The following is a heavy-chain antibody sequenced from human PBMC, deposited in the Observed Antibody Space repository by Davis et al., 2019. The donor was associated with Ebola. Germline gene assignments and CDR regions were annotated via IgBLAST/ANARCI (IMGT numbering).Heavy chain of an antibody. CDR1: GYDFSNYW. CDR3: ARRGSSYGMDV. J-gene: IGHJ6*02. Sequence: KVSCKGTGYDFSNYWIGWVRQMPGEGLEWMGFMYPDVSDTRFSPSFQGQVTMSVDKSISTAFLQWSTLKASDTATYYCARRGSSYGMDVWGQGTTVTVSS. CDR2: MYPDVSDT. V-gene: IGHV5-51*01.